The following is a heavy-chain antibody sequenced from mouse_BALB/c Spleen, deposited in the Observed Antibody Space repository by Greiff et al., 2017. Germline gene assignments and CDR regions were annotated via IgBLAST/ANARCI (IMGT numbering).Heavy chain of an antibody. CDR3: ARHRGDRYDVDWYFDV. Sequence: EVQLVESGGGLVKPGGSLKLSCAASGFTFSSYAMSWVRQTPEKRLEWVATISSGGSYTYYPDSVKGRFTISRDNAKNTLYLQMSSLRSEDTAMYYCARHRGDRYDVDWYFDVWGAGTTVTVSS. J-gene: IGHJ1*01. CDR2: ISSGGSYT. V-gene: IGHV5-9-3*01. CDR1: GFTFSSYA. D-gene: IGHD2-14*01.